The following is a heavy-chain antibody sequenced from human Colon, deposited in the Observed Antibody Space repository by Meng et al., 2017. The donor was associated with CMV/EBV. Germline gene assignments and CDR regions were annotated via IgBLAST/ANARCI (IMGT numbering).Heavy chain of an antibody. CDR2: ISSGGST. J-gene: IGHJ5*02. D-gene: IGHD3-10*01. CDR3: ARDGYYGA. CDR1: GFIVSNNN. Sequence: GESLKISCAASGFIVSNNNMSWVRQAPGKGLEYVSVISSGGSTYYADSVQGRFTISRDNSKNTLYLQMNSLRAEDTAVYYCARDGYYGAWGQGTLVTVSS. V-gene: IGHV3-66*02.